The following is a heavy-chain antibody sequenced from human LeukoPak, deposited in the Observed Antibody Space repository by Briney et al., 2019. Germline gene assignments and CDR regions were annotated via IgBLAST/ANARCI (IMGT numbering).Heavy chain of an antibody. Sequence: SETLSLTCAVSGYSITSDYYWGWIRQPPGKGLEWIGNIYHSGSTYYNPSLKSRVTISVDTSKSQFSLKLSSVTAADTAVYYCARDSGSHYYGSGSYFNWFDPWGQGTLVTVSS. CDR1: GYSITSDYY. D-gene: IGHD3-10*01. CDR2: IYHSGST. CDR3: ARDSGSHYYGSGSYFNWFDP. J-gene: IGHJ5*02. V-gene: IGHV4-38-2*02.